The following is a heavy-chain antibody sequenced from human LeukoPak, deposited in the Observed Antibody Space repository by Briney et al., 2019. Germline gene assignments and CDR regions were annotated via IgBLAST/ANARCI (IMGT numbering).Heavy chain of an antibody. Sequence: GGSLRLSCAASGFTFSGSAMHWVRQASGKGLEWVGRIRSKANSYATAYAASVKARFTISRDDSKNTAYLQMNSLKTEDTAVYYCTRFVYGARADESGGYWGQGTLVTVSS. V-gene: IGHV3-73*01. CDR2: IRSKANSYAT. CDR3: TRFVYGARADESGGY. J-gene: IGHJ4*02. CDR1: GFTFSGSA. D-gene: IGHD4/OR15-4a*01.